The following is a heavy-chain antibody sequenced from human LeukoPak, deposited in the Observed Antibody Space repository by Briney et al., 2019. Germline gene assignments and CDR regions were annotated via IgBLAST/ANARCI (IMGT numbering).Heavy chain of an antibody. V-gene: IGHV1-18*01. CDR3: ARDTSDIAAAGHAFDY. J-gene: IGHJ4*02. CDR1: GYPFTSYG. Sequence: GASVKVSCKASGYPFTSYGISWVRQAPGQGLEWMGWISAYNGNTNYAQKLQGRVTMTTDTSTSTDYMELRSLRSDDTAVYYCARDTSDIAAAGHAFDYWGQGTLVTVSS. CDR2: ISAYNGNT. D-gene: IGHD6-13*01.